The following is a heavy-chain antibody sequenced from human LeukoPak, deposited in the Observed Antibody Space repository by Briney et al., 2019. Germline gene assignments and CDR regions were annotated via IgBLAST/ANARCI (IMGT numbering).Heavy chain of an antibody. CDR2: IYTTETT. J-gene: IGHJ3*02. Sequence: SETLSLTCTVSGGSISTYFWSWIRQPAGKGLEWIGRIYTTETTNYNPSLKSRITMSVDTSKNQFSMKLSSVTAADTAVYYCARDHRGARLAFDIWGQGTMLTVSS. CDR3: ARDHRGARLAFDI. CDR1: GGSISTYF. V-gene: IGHV4-4*07. D-gene: IGHD3-10*01.